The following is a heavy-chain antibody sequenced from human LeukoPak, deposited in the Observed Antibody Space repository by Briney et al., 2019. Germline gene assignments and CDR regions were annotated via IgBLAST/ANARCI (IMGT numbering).Heavy chain of an antibody. CDR2: ISGSGGST. CDR1: GFTFSSYA. Sequence: GGSLRLSCAASGFTFSSYAMSWVRQAPGKGLEWVSAISGSGGSTYYADPVKGRLTISRDNSKNTLYLQMNSLRAEDTAVYYCAKTHRIAVVKYYFDYWGQGTLVTVSS. J-gene: IGHJ4*02. V-gene: IGHV3-23*01. D-gene: IGHD6-19*01. CDR3: AKTHRIAVVKYYFDY.